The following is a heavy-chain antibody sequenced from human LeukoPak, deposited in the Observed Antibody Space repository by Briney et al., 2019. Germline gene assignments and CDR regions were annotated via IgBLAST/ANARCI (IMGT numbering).Heavy chain of an antibody. V-gene: IGHV1-69*05. Sequence: SVKVSCKASGGTFISYAISGVRQAPGQGLEWMGGIIPIFGTANYAQKFQGRVTITTDESTSTAYMELSSLRSEDTAVYYCSMDKRGYSYAKSGDFDYWGQGTLVTVSS. D-gene: IGHD5-18*01. CDR2: IIPIFGTA. CDR3: SMDKRGYSYAKSGDFDY. CDR1: GGTFISYA. J-gene: IGHJ4*02.